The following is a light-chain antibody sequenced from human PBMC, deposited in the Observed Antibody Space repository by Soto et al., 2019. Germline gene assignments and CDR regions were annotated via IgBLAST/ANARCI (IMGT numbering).Light chain of an antibody. J-gene: IGKJ4*01. Sequence: ENVLTQSPGTLSLSLGERATLSCRASQSVSSSYLAWYQQKPGQAPRLLIYGASSRATGIPDRFSGSGSGTDFTLTISRLEPEDFAVYYCQQYASSPLTFGGGTKVDIK. CDR2: GAS. CDR3: QQYASSPLT. CDR1: QSVSSSY. V-gene: IGKV3-20*01.